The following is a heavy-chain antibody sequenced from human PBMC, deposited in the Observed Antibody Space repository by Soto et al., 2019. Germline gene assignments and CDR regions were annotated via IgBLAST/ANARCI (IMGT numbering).Heavy chain of an antibody. Sequence: QVQVVQSGAEVKKLGASVRLSCKTSGYSFTSCAIHWVRQAPGQRFEWMGWINTDTGNTKYSQNFQARVTITRDTSASTAYMELSSLTSEDTALYYCVRDRAVDWYLDLWGRGTLVTVSS. D-gene: IGHD6-19*01. CDR1: GYSFTSCA. J-gene: IGHJ2*01. V-gene: IGHV1-3*04. CDR3: VRDRAVDWYLDL. CDR2: INTDTGNT.